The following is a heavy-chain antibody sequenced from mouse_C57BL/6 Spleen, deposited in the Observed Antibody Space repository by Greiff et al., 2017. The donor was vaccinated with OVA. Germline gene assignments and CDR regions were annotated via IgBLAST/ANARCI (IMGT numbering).Heavy chain of an antibody. CDR3: ARHGDGSLYYFDY. J-gene: IGHJ2*01. CDR1: GFTFSSYG. Sequence: EVHLVESGGDLVKPGGSLKLSCAASGFTFSSYGMSWVRQTPDKRLEWVATISSGGSYTYYPDSVKGRFTISRDNAKNTLYLQMSSLKSEDTAMYYCARHGDGSLYYFDYWGQGTTLTVSS. CDR2: ISSGGSYT. V-gene: IGHV5-6*01. D-gene: IGHD6-1*01.